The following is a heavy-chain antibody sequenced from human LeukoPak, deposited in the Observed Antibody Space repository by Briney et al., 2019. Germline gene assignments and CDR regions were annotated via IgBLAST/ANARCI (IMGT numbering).Heavy chain of an antibody. J-gene: IGHJ3*02. CDR1: GGSISSHY. D-gene: IGHD5-18*01. V-gene: IGHV4-59*11. CDR2: IYYSGST. Sequence: SETLSLTCTVSGGSISSHYWSWIRQPPGKGLEWIGYIYYSGSTNYNPSLKSRVTISVDTSKNQFSLKLSSVTAADTAVYYCASLDFVDTAMVFLGAFDIWGQGTMVTVSS. CDR3: ASLDFVDTAMVFLGAFDI.